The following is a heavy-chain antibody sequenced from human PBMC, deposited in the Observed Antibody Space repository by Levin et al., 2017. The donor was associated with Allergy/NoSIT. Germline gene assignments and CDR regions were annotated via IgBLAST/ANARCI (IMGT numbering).Heavy chain of an antibody. V-gene: IGHV3-9*01. Sequence: SLRLSCAVSGFAFEDFAMHWVRQAPGKGLEWVSGVSWNSGTIAYADSVKGRFTVSRDNAKNSLYLQMDSLRTEDTAFYYCADGRYYDFWSGYFRFWSQGSLVTVSS. CDR1: GFAFEDFA. CDR2: VSWNSGTI. CDR3: ADGRYYDFWSGYFRF. J-gene: IGHJ4*02. D-gene: IGHD3-3*01.